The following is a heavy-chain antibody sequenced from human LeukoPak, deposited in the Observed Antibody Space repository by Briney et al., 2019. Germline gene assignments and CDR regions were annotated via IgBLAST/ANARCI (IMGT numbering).Heavy chain of an antibody. CDR2: IYHSGST. Sequence: PGGSLRLSCAASGFTFSSYSMNWVRQPPGKGLEWIGEIYHSGSTNYNPSLKSRVTISVDKSKNQFSLKLSSVTAADTAVYYCAGRIAAAGGWFDPWGQGTLVTVSS. CDR3: AGRIAAAGGWFDP. J-gene: IGHJ5*02. D-gene: IGHD6-13*01. CDR1: GFTFSSYSM. V-gene: IGHV4-4*02.